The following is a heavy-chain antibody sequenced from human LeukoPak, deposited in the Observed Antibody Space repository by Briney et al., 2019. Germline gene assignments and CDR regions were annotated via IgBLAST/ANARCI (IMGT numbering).Heavy chain of an antibody. J-gene: IGHJ4*02. Sequence: ASVNVTCKASGYTFTGYYMHWQRQAPGQGLEWVGWISPNSGGTNYEQKCQGRVTMTRDTSISTAYMERSRLRSDDTAVYYCARGHYLAVAASIDDYWGQGTLVTVSS. CDR2: ISPNSGGT. V-gene: IGHV1-2*02. CDR1: GYTFTGYY. CDR3: ARGHYLAVAASIDDY. D-gene: IGHD6-19*01.